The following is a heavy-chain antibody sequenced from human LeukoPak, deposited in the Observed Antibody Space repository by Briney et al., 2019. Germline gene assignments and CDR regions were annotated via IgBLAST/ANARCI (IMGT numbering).Heavy chain of an antibody. D-gene: IGHD3-9*01. CDR3: ARGGSTLHSAGGHDIEFYYYYYMDV. CDR1: GDSITSGSYY. V-gene: IGHV4-61*02. J-gene: IGHJ6*03. CDR2: IFISGGT. Sequence: SETLSLTCTVSGDSITSGSYYWSWIRQPAGKGLEWIGRIFISGGTNYNPSLRSRVTMSLDTSKDQFSLKLYSVTAADTAVYYCARGGSTLHSAGGHDIEFYYYYYMDVWGKGTTVTISS.